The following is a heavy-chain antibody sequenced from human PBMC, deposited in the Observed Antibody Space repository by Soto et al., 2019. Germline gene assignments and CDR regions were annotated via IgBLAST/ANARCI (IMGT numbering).Heavy chain of an antibody. J-gene: IGHJ4*02. CDR1: GFTFSSYV. CDR3: ARDLGGWPDY. Sequence: PGGSLRLSCAASGFTFSSYVMSWVRQTPGKGLEWVSSITSTGSNTYYADSVKGRFTISRDNSKNTVYLHMSSLRAEDTAVYYCARDLGGWPDYWGLGTLVTVSS. V-gene: IGHV3-23*01. CDR2: ITSTGSNT. D-gene: IGHD2-15*01.